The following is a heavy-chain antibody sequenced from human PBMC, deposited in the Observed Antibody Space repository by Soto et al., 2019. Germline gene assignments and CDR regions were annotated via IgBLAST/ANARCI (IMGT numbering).Heavy chain of an antibody. CDR2: IYYSGST. Sequence: QVQLQESGPGLVKPSETLSLTCTVSGGSISSYYWSWIRQPPGKGLEWIGYIYYSGSTNYNPSLKSGVTISVDTYKNQFSLKLSSVTAADTAVYYCARRYGPGFDYWGQGTLVNVYS. CDR3: ARRYGPGFDY. D-gene: IGHD4-17*01. CDR1: GGSISSYY. V-gene: IGHV4-59*08. J-gene: IGHJ4*02.